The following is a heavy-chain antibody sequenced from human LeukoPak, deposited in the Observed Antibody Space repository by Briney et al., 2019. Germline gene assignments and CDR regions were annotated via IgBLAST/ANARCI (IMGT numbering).Heavy chain of an antibody. D-gene: IGHD3-22*01. V-gene: IGHV3-23*01. CDR3: AKDGLRYYYDSSGYLHEYYFDY. CDR1: GFTFSSYA. J-gene: IGHJ4*02. CDR2: ISGSGGST. Sequence: PGGSLRLSCAASGFTFSSYAMSWVRQAPGNGLEWVSAISGSGGSTYYADSVKGRFTISRDNSKNTLYLQMNSLRAEDTAVYYCAKDGLRYYYDSSGYLHEYYFDYWGQGTLVTVSS.